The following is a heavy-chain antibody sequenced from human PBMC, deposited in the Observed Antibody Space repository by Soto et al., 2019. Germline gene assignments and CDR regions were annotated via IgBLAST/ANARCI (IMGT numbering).Heavy chain of an antibody. J-gene: IGHJ4*02. D-gene: IGHD3-22*01. CDR3: ARGYYYDSSGYYLGY. CDR2: TWYDGSNK. Sequence: GGSLRLSCAASGFSFSSYGMHWVRQAPGKGLEWVAVTWYDGSNKYYADSVKGRFTISRDNSKNTLYLQMNRLRAEDTAVYYCARGYYYDSSGYYLGYWGQGTLVTVSS. CDR1: GFSFSSYG. V-gene: IGHV3-33*01.